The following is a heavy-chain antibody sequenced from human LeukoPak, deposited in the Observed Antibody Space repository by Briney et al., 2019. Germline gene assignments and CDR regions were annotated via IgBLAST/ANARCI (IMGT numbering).Heavy chain of an antibody. J-gene: IGHJ3*02. CDR3: ARDEGYTYGLGAFDI. D-gene: IGHD5-18*01. Sequence: SVKVSCKASGGTFSSYAISWVRQAPGQGLEWMGGIIPIFGTANYAQKFQGRVTITADESTSTAYMELSSLRSEDTAVYYCARDEGYTYGLGAFDIWGQGTMVTVSS. CDR1: GGTFSSYA. CDR2: IIPIFGTA. V-gene: IGHV1-69*13.